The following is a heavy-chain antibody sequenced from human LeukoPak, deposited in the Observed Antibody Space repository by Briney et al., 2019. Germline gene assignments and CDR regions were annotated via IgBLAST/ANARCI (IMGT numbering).Heavy chain of an antibody. V-gene: IGHV1-18*01. J-gene: IGHJ5*02. Sequence: ASVKVSCKASGYTFTNYAMHWVRQAPGQGLEWMGWISASNGDTHYSEKFQDRITVTTDTSTSTAYMELRSLVSDDTAVYYCARARRIAAAGTGGAWFDPWGQGTLVTVSS. CDR2: ISASNGDT. D-gene: IGHD6-13*01. CDR1: GYTFTNYA. CDR3: ARARRIAAAGTGGAWFDP.